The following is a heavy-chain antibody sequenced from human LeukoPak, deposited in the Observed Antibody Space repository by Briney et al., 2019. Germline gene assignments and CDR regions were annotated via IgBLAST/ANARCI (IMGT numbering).Heavy chain of an antibody. CDR1: GFTFSSYG. CDR2: IETGGAST. J-gene: IGHJ3*02. CDR3: YSSSSGSIAVAGTDAFDI. D-gene: IGHD6-19*01. V-gene: IGHV3-23*05. Sequence: GGTLRLSCAASGFTFSSYGMSWVRQAPGKGLEWVSAIETGGASTYYADSVKGRFSISRDNSKNTLYLQMNSLRAEDTAVYYCYSSSSGSIAVAGTDAFDIWGQGTMVTVSS.